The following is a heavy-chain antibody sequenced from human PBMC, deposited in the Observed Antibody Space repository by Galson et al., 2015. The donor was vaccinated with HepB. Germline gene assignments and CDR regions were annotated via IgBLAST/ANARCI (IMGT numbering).Heavy chain of an antibody. V-gene: IGHV1-3*01. J-gene: IGHJ5*02. CDR2: INAGNGNT. Sequence: SVKVSCKASGYTFTSYAMHWVRQAPGQRLEWMGWINAGNGNTKYSQKFQGRVTTTRDTSASTAYMELSSLRSEDTAVYYCARDELLWFGELGSGGWFDPWGQGTLVTVSS. CDR3: ARDELLWFGELGSGGWFDP. CDR1: GYTFTSYA. D-gene: IGHD3-10*01.